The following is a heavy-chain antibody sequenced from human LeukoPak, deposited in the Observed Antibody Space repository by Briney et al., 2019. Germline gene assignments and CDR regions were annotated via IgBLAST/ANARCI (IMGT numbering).Heavy chain of an antibody. V-gene: IGHV3-7*05. CDR3: AGTPRDYNFWSAYQYYFDY. CDR2: IKQDGSEK. Sequence: GGSLRLSCAGSGFTFSSYWMTWVRQAPGKGLERVANIKQDGSEKYYVDSVKGRFTISRDNAKNSLYLQMNSLRAGDTAVYYCAGTPRDYNFWSAYQYYFDYWGQGTLVTVSS. CDR1: GFTFSSYW. D-gene: IGHD3-3*01. J-gene: IGHJ4*02.